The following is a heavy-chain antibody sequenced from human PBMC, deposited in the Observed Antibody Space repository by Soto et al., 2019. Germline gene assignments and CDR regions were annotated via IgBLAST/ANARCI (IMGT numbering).Heavy chain of an antibody. D-gene: IGHD3-22*01. V-gene: IGHV4-59*01. CDR3: ARDHPYYDSSGYTNWFDP. CDR1: GGSISSYY. CDR2: IYYSGST. J-gene: IGHJ5*02. Sequence: PSETLSLTCTVSGGSISSYYWSWIRQPPGKGLEWIGYIYYSGSTNYNPSLKSRVTISVDTSKNQFSLKLSSVTVADTAVYYCARDHPYYDSSGYTNWFDPWGQGTLVTVSS.